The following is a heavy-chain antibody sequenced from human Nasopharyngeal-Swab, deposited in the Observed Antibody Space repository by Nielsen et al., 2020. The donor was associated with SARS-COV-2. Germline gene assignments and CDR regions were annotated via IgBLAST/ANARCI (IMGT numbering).Heavy chain of an antibody. V-gene: IGHV2-70*01. CDR3: ARGAWFGEFNWFDP. CDR2: LDWDDDK. D-gene: IGHD3-10*01. Sequence: PVKALEWLALLDWDDDKYYSTSLKTRLTISKGTSKNQVVLTMTNMDPVGTATYYCARGAWFGEFNWFDPWGQGTLVTVSS. J-gene: IGHJ5*02.